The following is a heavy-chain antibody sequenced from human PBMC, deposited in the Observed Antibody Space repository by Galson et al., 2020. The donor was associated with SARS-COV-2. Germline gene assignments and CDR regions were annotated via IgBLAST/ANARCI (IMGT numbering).Heavy chain of an antibody. CDR3: ARDLTGSSWYSGSFDY. D-gene: IGHD6-13*01. J-gene: IGHJ4*02. CDR1: GGTFSSYA. Sequence: SVKVSCKASGGTFSSYAISWVRQAPGQGLEWMGGIIPIFGTANYAQKFQGRVTITADESTSTAYMELSSLRSEDTAVYYCARDLTGSSWYSGSFDYWGQGTLVTVSS. V-gene: IGHV1-69*13. CDR2: IIPIFGTA.